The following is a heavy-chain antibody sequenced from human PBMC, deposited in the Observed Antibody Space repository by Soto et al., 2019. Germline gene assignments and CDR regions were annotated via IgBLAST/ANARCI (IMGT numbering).Heavy chain of an antibody. D-gene: IGHD3-10*01. CDR1: GGSISSGGYS. Sequence: QLQLQESGSGLVKPSQTLSLTCAVSGGSISSGGYSWSWIRQPPGKGLEWIGYIYHSGSTYYNPSLKSRVTISVDRSKNQFSLKLSSVTAADTAVYYCASDGGITMVRGIRGAFDIWGQGTMVTVSS. CDR3: ASDGGITMVRGIRGAFDI. J-gene: IGHJ3*02. V-gene: IGHV4-30-2*01. CDR2: IYHSGST.